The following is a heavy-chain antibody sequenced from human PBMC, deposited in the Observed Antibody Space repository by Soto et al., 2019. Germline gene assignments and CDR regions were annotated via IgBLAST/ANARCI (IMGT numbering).Heavy chain of an antibody. CDR2: ISSSGSTI. J-gene: IGHJ4*02. V-gene: IGHV3-11*01. D-gene: IGHD6-13*01. Sequence: QVQLVESGGGLVKPGGSLRLSCAASGFTFSDYYMSWIRQAPGKGLESVSYISSSGSTIYYADSVKGRFTISRDNPKNSLYLQMNSLRAEDTAVYYCSRDLSSSWYAGATGYWGQGTLVTVSS. CDR1: GFTFSDYY. CDR3: SRDLSSSWYAGATGY.